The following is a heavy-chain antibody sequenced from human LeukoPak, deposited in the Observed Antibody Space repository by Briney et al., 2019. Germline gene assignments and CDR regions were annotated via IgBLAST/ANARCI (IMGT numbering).Heavy chain of an antibody. CDR3: AKDGDSSGWYGGYYFDY. Sequence: GSLRLSCAASGFTFSSYGMHWVRQAPGKGLEWVAVIWYDGSNKYYADSVKGRFTISRDNSKNTLYLQMNSLRAEDTAVYYCAKDGDSSGWYGGYYFDYWGQGTLVTVSS. CDR2: IWYDGSNK. D-gene: IGHD6-19*01. CDR1: GFTFSSYG. V-gene: IGHV3-33*06. J-gene: IGHJ4*02.